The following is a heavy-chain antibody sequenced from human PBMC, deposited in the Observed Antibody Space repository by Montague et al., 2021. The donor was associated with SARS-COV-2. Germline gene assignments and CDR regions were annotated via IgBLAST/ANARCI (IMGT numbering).Heavy chain of an antibody. J-gene: IGHJ5*02. CDR1: GDSVISDKYY. CDR2: IYDSGST. D-gene: IGHD3-22*01. V-gene: IGHV4-61*01. CDR3: VKGSGYP. Sequence: SETLSLTCTVTGDSVISDKYYWSWIRQPPGKGLEWIGFIYDSGSTSYNPSLHSRVTITIGTSKNQFSLNLMSVTPADTAVYYCVKGSGYPWGQGTLVTVSS.